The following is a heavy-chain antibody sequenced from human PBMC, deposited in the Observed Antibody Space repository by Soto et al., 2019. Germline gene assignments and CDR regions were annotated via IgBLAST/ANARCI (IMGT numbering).Heavy chain of an antibody. CDR2: ITASGGRT. CDR1: GFTFSSYA. Sequence: EVHLLESGGGLVQPGGSLRLSCTASGFTFSSYAMTWVRQAPGRGLEGVSGITASGGRTFYGDSVKRWFTISRDNSRSTLYLQMNSLRAEDTAVYYCAKDTRYADYVRWFDSWGQGTLVTVSS. J-gene: IGHJ5*01. D-gene: IGHD4-17*01. V-gene: IGHV3-23*01. CDR3: AKDTRYADYVRWFDS.